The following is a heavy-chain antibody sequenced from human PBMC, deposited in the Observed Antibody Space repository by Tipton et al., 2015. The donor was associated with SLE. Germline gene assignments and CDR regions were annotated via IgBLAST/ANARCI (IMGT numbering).Heavy chain of an antibody. D-gene: IGHD3-10*02. CDR3: ARLSFYDVDLKNFYFDY. CDR1: SGSIRSTNYF. Sequence: TLSLTCTVASGSIRSTNYFCAWIRQPPGKRLELIGSIYPSGTSYYNPSVKSRVTISLDTSKGHSSLNLRSVTAGDTAMFYCARLSFYDVDLKNFYFDYWGQGALVTVSS. J-gene: IGHJ4*02. V-gene: IGHV4-39*02. CDR2: IYPSGTS.